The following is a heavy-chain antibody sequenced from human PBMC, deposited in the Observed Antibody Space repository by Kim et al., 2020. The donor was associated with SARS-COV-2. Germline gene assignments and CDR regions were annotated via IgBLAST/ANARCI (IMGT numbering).Heavy chain of an antibody. CDR2: ISGSGGST. V-gene: IGHV3-23*01. Sequence: RGSLRLSCAASGFTFSSYAMSWVRQAPGKGLEWVSAISGSGGSTYYADSVKGRFTISRDNSKNTLYLQMNSLRAEDTAVYYCAKAPSNILTGYYNNWGQGTLGSVSS. CDR1: GFTFSSYA. D-gene: IGHD3-9*01. J-gene: IGHJ4*02. CDR3: AKAPSNILTGYYNN.